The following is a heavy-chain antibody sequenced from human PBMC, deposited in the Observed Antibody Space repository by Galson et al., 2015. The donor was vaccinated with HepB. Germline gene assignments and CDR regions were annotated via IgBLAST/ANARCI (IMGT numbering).Heavy chain of an antibody. D-gene: IGHD2-8*01. CDR2: TFYRSKWYN. V-gene: IGHV6-1*01. Sequence: CAISGDSVSSDTAAWNWIRQSPSRGLEWLGRTFYRSKWYNEYAVSVKSRITISPDTPKNQLSLQLNSVTPEDTAVYYCARVSKGFGYCTTTTCNAFNSWVQGTLVTVSS. CDR3: ARVSKGFGYCTTTTCNAFNS. J-gene: IGHJ4*02. CDR1: GDSVSSDTAA.